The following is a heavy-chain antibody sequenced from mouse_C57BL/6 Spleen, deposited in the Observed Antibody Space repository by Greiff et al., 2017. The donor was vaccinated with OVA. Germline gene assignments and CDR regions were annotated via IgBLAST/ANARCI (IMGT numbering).Heavy chain of an antibody. Sequence: QVQLQQSGPGLVAPSQSLSITCTVSGFSLTSYGVDWVRQSPGKGLEWLGVIWGVGSTNYNSALKSRLSISKDYYKSQVFLKMISLQTDDTAIYYCARRHEVYAMGYWGQGTSVTVSS. CDR2: IWGVGST. D-gene: IGHD3-2*01. CDR3: ARRHEVYAMGY. J-gene: IGHJ4*01. V-gene: IGHV2-6*01. CDR1: GFSLTSYG.